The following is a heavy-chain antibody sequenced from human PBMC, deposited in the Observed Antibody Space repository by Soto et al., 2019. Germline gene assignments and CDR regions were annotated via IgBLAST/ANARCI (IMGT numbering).Heavy chain of an antibody. Sequence: EVQLVETGGGLIQPGGSLRLSCAASGLIVSTNYMNWVRQAPGKGLEWVSVLYSGGSTHYAGSVKGRFIISRDNSKTTLYLQMTRLRAEDTAVYYCARDRTGDEGDAFDIWGHGTLVTVSS. V-gene: IGHV3-53*02. J-gene: IGHJ3*02. CDR3: ARDRTGDEGDAFDI. D-gene: IGHD3-10*01. CDR1: GLIVSTNY. CDR2: LYSGGST.